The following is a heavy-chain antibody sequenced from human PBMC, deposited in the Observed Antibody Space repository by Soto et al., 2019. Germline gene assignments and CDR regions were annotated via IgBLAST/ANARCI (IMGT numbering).Heavy chain of an antibody. CDR1: GYTFTSYD. CDR2: MNPNSGNT. D-gene: IGHD6-13*01. Sequence: QVQLVQSGAEVKKPGASVKVSCKASGYTFTSYDINWVRQATGQGLEWMGWMNPNSGNTGYAQKFQGRVTMPRNTSISTAYMELSSLRSEDTAVYYCARGKSSSWYRWFDPWGQGTLVTVSS. J-gene: IGHJ5*02. CDR3: ARGKSSSWYRWFDP. V-gene: IGHV1-8*01.